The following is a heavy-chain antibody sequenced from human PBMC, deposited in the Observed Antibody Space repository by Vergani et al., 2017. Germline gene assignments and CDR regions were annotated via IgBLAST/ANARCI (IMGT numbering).Heavy chain of an antibody. CDR1: GFTVSSNY. Sequence: EVQLVESGGGLIQPGGSLRLSCAASGFTVSSNYMSWVRQAPGKGLEWVSVIYSGGSTYYADSVKGRFTISRDNSKNTLYLQMNSLRGEDTAVYYCARAEDYYDSSGYSGLGAFDIWGQGTMVTVSS. J-gene: IGHJ3*02. V-gene: IGHV3-53*01. CDR3: ARAEDYYDSSGYSGLGAFDI. CDR2: IYSGGST. D-gene: IGHD3-22*01.